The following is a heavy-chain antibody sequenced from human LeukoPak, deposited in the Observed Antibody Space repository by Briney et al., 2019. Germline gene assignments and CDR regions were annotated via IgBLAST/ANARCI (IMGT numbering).Heavy chain of an antibody. V-gene: IGHV7-4-1*02. Sequence: VSVNVSCKASGGTFSSYSISLVRQAPGQGLEWMGWFNTNTGNPTYAPGFPARFVFSLVTSVRTAYLQISSLKGEDTAVYSCAISAQIAVAGLTYYYMDVSGKGTTVTV. D-gene: IGHD6-19*01. CDR3: AISAQIAVAGLTYYYMDV. CDR1: GGTFSSYS. J-gene: IGHJ6*03. CDR2: FNTNTGNP.